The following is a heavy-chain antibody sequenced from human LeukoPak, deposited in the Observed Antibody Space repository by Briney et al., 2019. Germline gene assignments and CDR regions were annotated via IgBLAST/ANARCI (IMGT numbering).Heavy chain of an antibody. D-gene: IGHD2-8*02. CDR1: GFTFSSFA. V-gene: IGHV3-23*01. CDR2: FDGNGPNT. Sequence: GGSLRLSCAASGFTFSSFAMTWVRQAPGKGLEWVSGFDGNGPNTYYADSAKGRWTISRDNSRNTLYLEMNSLRPEDTAIYYCAKPRTTGLGWAQFDYWGQGSLVTVSS. J-gene: IGHJ4*02. CDR3: AKPRTTGLGWAQFDY.